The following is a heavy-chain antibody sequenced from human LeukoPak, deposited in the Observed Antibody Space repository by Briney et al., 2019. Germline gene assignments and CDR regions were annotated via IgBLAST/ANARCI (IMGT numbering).Heavy chain of an antibody. CDR2: ISHTSEYT. V-gene: IGHV3-23*01. D-gene: IGHD3-10*01. Sequence: GGSLRLSCAASGFTFSSYWMHWVRQAPGKGLEWVSAISHTSEYTYHADSVKGRFTISRDNSKNTLYLQMNSLRAEDTAMYYCAKGSSAGRPYYFDYWGQGTLVTVSS. CDR3: AKGSSAGRPYYFDY. J-gene: IGHJ4*02. CDR1: GFTFSSYW.